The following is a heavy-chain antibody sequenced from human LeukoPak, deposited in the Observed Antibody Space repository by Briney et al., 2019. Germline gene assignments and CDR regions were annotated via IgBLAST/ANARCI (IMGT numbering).Heavy chain of an antibody. J-gene: IGHJ4*02. CDR1: GYTFTSYG. D-gene: IGHD3-22*01. CDR2: INAGNGNT. CDR3: ARGANYDGRNGLGY. Sequence: ASVKVSCKASGYTFTSYGISWVRQAPGQRLEWMGWINAGNGNTKYSQKFQGRVTITRDTSASTAYMELSSLRSEDTAVYYCARGANYDGRNGLGYWGQGTLVTVSS. V-gene: IGHV1-3*01.